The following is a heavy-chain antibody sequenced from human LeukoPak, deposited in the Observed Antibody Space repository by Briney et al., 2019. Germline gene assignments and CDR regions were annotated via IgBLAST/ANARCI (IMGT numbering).Heavy chain of an antibody. V-gene: IGHV3-23*01. Sequence: PGGSLRLSCAASGFTFSSYAMSWVRQAPGKGLEWVSLIRGNGGNTYYADSVKGRFTISRDNSKNTLYLQMNRLRAEDTAVYYCARVSGLGVATIRGDAFDIWGQGTMVTVSS. D-gene: IGHD5-12*01. CDR1: GFTFSSYA. CDR2: IRGNGGNT. J-gene: IGHJ3*02. CDR3: ARVSGLGVATIRGDAFDI.